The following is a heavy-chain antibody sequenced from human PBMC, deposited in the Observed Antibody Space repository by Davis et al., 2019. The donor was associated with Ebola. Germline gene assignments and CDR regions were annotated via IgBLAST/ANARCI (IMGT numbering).Heavy chain of an antibody. V-gene: IGHV5-10-1*01. CDR2: IDPSDSYT. CDR1: GYSFTNYW. J-gene: IGHJ4*02. CDR3: ARTDFSSGWYGY. D-gene: IGHD6-19*01. Sequence: GESLKISCKGSGYSFTNYWISWVRQMPGKGLEWMGKIDPSDSYTNYSPSFQGHVTISADKSISTAYLQWSSLKASDTAMYYCARTDFSSGWYGYWGQGTLVTVSS.